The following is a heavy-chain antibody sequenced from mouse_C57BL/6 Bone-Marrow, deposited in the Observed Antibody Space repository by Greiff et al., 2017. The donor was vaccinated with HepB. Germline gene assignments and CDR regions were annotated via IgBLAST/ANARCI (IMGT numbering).Heavy chain of an antibody. D-gene: IGHD2-2*01. V-gene: IGHV1-4*01. CDR1: GYTFTSYT. CDR3: ARSTMVTTGPFDY. CDR2: INPSSGYT. Sequence: VQLKQSGAELARPGASVKMSCKASGYTFTSYTMHWVKQRPGQGLEWIGYINPSSGYTKYNQKFKDKATLTADKSSSTAYMQLSSLTSEDSAVYYCARSTMVTTGPFDYWGQGTTLTVSS. J-gene: IGHJ2*01.